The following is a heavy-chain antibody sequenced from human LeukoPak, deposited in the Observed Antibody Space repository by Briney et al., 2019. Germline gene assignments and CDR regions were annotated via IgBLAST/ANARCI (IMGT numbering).Heavy chain of an antibody. CDR1: GSTFSSYS. Sequence: GSLRLSCAASGSTFSSYSMNWVRQAPGKGLEWVSPISSCSTYMYYADSVKGRFTISRDNAQNSMYLQMNSLRAEDTAVFYCARDGSVGLLDYWGQGTLVTVSS. CDR3: ARDGSVGLLDY. CDR2: ISSCSTYM. V-gene: IGHV3-21*01. J-gene: IGHJ4*02. D-gene: IGHD4-23*01.